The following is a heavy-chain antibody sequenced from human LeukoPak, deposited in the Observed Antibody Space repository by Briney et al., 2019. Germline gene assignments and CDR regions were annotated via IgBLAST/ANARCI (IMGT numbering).Heavy chain of an antibody. V-gene: IGHV3-7*01. CDR2: IKQDGSEK. D-gene: IGHD1-26*01. CDR3: ARDRYDAFDI. CDR1: GFTFSSYW. Sequence: GGSLRLSCAASGFTFSSYWMSWVRQAPGKGLEWVANIKQDGSEKYYVAYVKGRFTVSRDNAKNSLYLQMNSLRAEDTAVYYCARDRYDAFDIWGQGTMVTVSS. J-gene: IGHJ3*02.